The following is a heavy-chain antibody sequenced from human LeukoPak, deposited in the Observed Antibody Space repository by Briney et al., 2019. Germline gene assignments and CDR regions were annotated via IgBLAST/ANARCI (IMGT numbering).Heavy chain of an antibody. J-gene: IGHJ4*02. CDR3: ARVMGRYCSSTSCYVDY. D-gene: IGHD2-2*01. Sequence: GRSLRLSCAASGITFSSYAMHWVRQAPGKGLEWVAVISYDGSNKYYADSVKGRFTISRDNSKNTLYLQMNSLRAEDTAVYYCARVMGRYCSSTSCYVDYWGQGTLVTVSS. CDR2: ISYDGSNK. CDR1: GITFSSYA. V-gene: IGHV3-30*04.